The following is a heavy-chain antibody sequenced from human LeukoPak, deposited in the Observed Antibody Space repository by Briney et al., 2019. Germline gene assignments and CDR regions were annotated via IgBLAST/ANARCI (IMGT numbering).Heavy chain of an antibody. CDR3: ARGTRPFDY. V-gene: IGHV4-34*01. CDR1: GGFFSGYY. Sequence: LEALALPFAFYGGFFSGYYWRWIRQPPGKGLEWITQINHSGSTHYNPSLTRRVNISLDTSKNQCSLKLSSVTAAVTAVYYCARGTRPFDYWGQGTLVTVSS. J-gene: IGHJ4*02. CDR2: INHSGST.